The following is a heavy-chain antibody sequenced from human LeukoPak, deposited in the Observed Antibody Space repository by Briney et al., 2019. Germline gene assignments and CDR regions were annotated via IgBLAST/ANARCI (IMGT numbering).Heavy chain of an antibody. CDR3: ARAGPNNYYDSSGYALAFDI. D-gene: IGHD3-22*01. Sequence: ASVEVSCKASGYTFTSYYMHWVRQAPGQGLEWMGIINPSGGSTSYAQKFQGRVTMTRDTSTSTVYMELSSLRSEDTAVYYCARAGPNNYYDSSGYALAFDIWGQGTMVTVSS. CDR1: GYTFTSYY. J-gene: IGHJ3*02. CDR2: INPSGGST. V-gene: IGHV1-46*01.